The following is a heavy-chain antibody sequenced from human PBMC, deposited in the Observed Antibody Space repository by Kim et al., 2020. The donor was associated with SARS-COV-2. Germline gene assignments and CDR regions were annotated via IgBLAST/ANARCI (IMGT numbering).Heavy chain of an antibody. CDR3: AKIGDYGGDY. V-gene: IGHV3-9*01. D-gene: IGHD4-17*01. CDR2: GSI. Sequence: GSIGYAYSVKGRITNSRDNAKNSLYLQMNSLRAEDAALYYCAKIGDYGGDYWGQGTLVTVSS. J-gene: IGHJ4*02.